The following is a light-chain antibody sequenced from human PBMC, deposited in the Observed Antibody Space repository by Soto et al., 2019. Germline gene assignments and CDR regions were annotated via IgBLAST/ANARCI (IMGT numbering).Light chain of an antibody. CDR1: HSVTTH. CDR2: DAS. J-gene: IGKJ5*01. V-gene: IGKV3-11*01. Sequence: EIVLTQSPYTLSLSPGERATLSCWASHSVTTHLAWFQQRPGQTPRLLIYDASTRAPGIPARFSGRGSGADFTLTISSLEPEDFAVYYCQQRSDSITFGQGTRLAI. CDR3: QQRSDSIT.